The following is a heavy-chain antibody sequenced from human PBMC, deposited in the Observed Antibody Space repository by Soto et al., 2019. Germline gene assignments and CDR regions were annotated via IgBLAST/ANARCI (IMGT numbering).Heavy chain of an antibody. J-gene: IGHJ4*02. CDR1: GGSLSSGGYY. Sequence: SETLSLTCTFSGGSLSSGGYYWSWIRQHPGKGLEWIGYIYYSGSTYYNPSLKSRVTISVDTSKNQFSLKLSSATAADTAVYYCARAGYSGYLFDYWGQGTLVTVSS. CDR2: IYYSGST. V-gene: IGHV4-31*03. D-gene: IGHD5-12*01. CDR3: ARAGYSGYLFDY.